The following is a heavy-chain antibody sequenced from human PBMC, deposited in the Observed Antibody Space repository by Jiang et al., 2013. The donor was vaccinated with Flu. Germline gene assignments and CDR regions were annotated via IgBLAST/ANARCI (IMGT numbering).Heavy chain of an antibody. Sequence: PGLLKPSETLSLTCTVSGGSISSSTYYWGWIRQPPGKGLEWIGSFYYSGSTYYNPSLKSRVTISVDTSKNQFSLRLNSVTATDTAVYYCATTGHYYFYYGMDVWGQGTTVTVSS. CDR1: GGSISSSTYY. CDR3: ATTGHYYFYYGMDV. V-gene: IGHV4-39*01. J-gene: IGHJ6*02. CDR2: FYYSGST. D-gene: IGHD4-11*01.